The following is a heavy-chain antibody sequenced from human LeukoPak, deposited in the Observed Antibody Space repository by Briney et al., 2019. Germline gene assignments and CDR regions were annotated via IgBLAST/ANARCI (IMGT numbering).Heavy chain of an antibody. CDR1: GFTFSSSG. CDR3: ARVADYGSGSYLAFDI. J-gene: IGHJ3*02. D-gene: IGHD3-10*01. V-gene: IGHV3-30*03. Sequence: GGSLRLSCAASGFTFSSSGLHWVRQAPGKGLEWVAVISYDGSSKYYADSVNGRFTISRDNSKNTLYLQMNSLRAEDTAVYYCARVADYGSGSYLAFDIWGQGTMATVSS. CDR2: ISYDGSSK.